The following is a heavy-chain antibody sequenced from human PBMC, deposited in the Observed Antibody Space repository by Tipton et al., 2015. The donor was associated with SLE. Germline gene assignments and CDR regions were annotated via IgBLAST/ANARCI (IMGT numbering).Heavy chain of an antibody. Sequence: LRLSCAVYGGSFSGYYWSWIRQPPGKGLEWIGEINHSGSTNYNPSLKSRVTISVDTSKNQFSLKLSSVTAADTAVYYCARGLYYYGSGSYSFFDYWGQGTLVTVSS. V-gene: IGHV4-34*01. CDR3: ARGLYYYGSGSYSFFDY. CDR2: INHSGST. J-gene: IGHJ4*02. CDR1: GGSFSGYY. D-gene: IGHD3-10*01.